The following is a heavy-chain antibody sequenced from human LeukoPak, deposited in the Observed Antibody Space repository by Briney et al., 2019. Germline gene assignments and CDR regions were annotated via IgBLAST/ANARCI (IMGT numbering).Heavy chain of an antibody. Sequence: APVKASCKASGYTFTSYYMHWVRQAPGQGLEWMGIINPSGGSTSYAQKFQGRVTMTRDTSTSTVYMELSSLRSEDTAVYYCARDFHCSGTSCYNFDYWGQGTLVTVSS. CDR3: ARDFHCSGTSCYNFDY. J-gene: IGHJ4*02. D-gene: IGHD2-2*02. CDR2: INPSGGST. CDR1: GYTFTSYY. V-gene: IGHV1-46*01.